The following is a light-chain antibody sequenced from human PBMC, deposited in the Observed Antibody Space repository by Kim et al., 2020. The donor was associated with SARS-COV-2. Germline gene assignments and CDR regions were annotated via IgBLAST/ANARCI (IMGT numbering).Light chain of an antibody. CDR1: QSVISW. J-gene: IGKJ1*01. Sequence: SASVVHIVTVPCPASQSVISWLAWYQQNPGKAPNFLIYKASSLESGVPSWFSGSGSGTEFTLSISSLQPDDFATYYCQHYGNYSWSFGQGTKLEI. V-gene: IGKV1-5*03. CDR3: QHYGNYSWS. CDR2: KAS.